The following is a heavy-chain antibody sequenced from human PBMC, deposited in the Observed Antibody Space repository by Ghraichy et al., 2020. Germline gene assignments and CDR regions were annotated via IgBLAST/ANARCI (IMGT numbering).Heavy chain of an antibody. CDR2: IYSGGST. V-gene: IGHV3-53*04. CDR3: ARGWYYYDSSGYQVPYAFDI. J-gene: IGHJ3*02. CDR1: GFTVSSNY. Sequence: GGSLRLSCAASGFTVSSNYMSWVRQAPGKGLEWVSVIYSGGSTYYADSVKGRFTISRHNSKNTLYLQMNSLRAEDTVVYYCARGWYYYDSSGYQVPYAFDIWGQGTMVTVSS. D-gene: IGHD3-22*01.